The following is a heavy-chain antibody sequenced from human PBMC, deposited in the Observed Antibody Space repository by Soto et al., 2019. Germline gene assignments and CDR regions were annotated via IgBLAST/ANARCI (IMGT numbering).Heavy chain of an antibody. Sequence: GESLKISCKGSGYSFTSYWIGWVRQMPGKGLEWMGIIYPGDSDTRYSPSFQGQVTISADKSISTAYLQWSSLRASDTAMYYCAGGGVRGVITRTRDYYGMDVWGQGTTVTVSS. D-gene: IGHD3-10*01. J-gene: IGHJ6*02. CDR1: GYSFTSYW. CDR3: AGGGVRGVITRTRDYYGMDV. CDR2: IYPGDSDT. V-gene: IGHV5-51*01.